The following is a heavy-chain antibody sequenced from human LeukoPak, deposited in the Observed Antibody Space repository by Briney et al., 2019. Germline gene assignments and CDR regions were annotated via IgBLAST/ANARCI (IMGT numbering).Heavy chain of an antibody. J-gene: IGHJ4*02. CDR3: ARGPSPDSSSWYSFPSYFDY. Sequence: SETLSLTCAVYGGSFSGYYWSWIRQPPGKGLEWIGEINHSGSTNYNPSRKSRVTISVDTSKNQFSLKLSSVTAADTAVYYCARGPSPDSSSWYSFPSYFDYWGQGTLVTVSS. CDR1: GGSFSGYY. CDR2: INHSGST. V-gene: IGHV4-34*01. D-gene: IGHD6-13*01.